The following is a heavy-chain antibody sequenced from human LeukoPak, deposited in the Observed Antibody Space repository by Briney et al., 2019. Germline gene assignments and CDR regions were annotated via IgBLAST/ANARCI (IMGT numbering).Heavy chain of an antibody. Sequence: SETLSLTCAVSGDSITTGVYSWSWIRQPPGKGLEWIGYIYYSGNTYYNPSLESRITMSVDTSRNQFSLKLTSVTAADTAVYYCARLKPVANWFDPWGQGTLVTVSS. CDR2: IYYSGNT. CDR1: GDSITTGVYS. J-gene: IGHJ5*02. D-gene: IGHD4-23*01. CDR3: ARLKPVANWFDP. V-gene: IGHV4-30-4*07.